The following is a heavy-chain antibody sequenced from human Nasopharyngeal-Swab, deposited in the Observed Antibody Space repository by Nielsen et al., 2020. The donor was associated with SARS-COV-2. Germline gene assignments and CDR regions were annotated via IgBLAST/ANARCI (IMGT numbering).Heavy chain of an antibody. CDR1: GFRFGSYG. CDR2: IKSKTDGGTT. CDR3: TTNGSGQN. D-gene: IGHD3-10*01. V-gene: IGHV3-15*01. J-gene: IGHJ4*02. Sequence: GESLKISCATSGFRFGSYGMHWVCQAPGKGLEWVGRIKSKTDGGTTDYAAPVKGRFTISRDDSKNTLYLQMNSLKTEDTAVYYCTTNGSGQNWGQGTLVTVSS.